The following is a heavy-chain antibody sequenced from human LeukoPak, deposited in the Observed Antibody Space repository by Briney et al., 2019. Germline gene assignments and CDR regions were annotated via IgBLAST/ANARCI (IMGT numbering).Heavy chain of an antibody. D-gene: IGHD3-10*01. V-gene: IGHV4-4*07. CDR2: IYTSGST. Sequence: NPSETLSLTCTVSGGSISSYYWSWIRQPAGKGLEWIGRIYTSGSTNYNPSLKSRVTMSVDTSKNQFSLKLCSVTAADTAVYYCARGGPHMVRGVYYFDYWGQGTLVTVSS. J-gene: IGHJ4*02. CDR3: ARGGPHMVRGVYYFDY. CDR1: GGSISSYY.